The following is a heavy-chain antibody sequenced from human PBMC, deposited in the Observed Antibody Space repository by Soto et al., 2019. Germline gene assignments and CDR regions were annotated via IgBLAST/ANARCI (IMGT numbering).Heavy chain of an antibody. CDR2: IKQDGSEK. CDR3: ARGSPWPYSSGWTVD. CDR1: GFTFSSYW. Sequence: PGGSRRLSCAASGFTFSSYWMSGGGQAPGKGLEWVANIKQDGSEKYYVDSVKGRFTISRDNAKNSLYLQMNSLRAEDTAVYYCARGSPWPYSSGWTVDWGQGTLVTVAS. J-gene: IGHJ4*02. V-gene: IGHV3-7*03. D-gene: IGHD6-19*01.